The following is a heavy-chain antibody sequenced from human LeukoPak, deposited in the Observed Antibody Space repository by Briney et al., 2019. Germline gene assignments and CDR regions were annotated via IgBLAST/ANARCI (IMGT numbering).Heavy chain of an antibody. J-gene: IGHJ4*02. CDR2: IYHSGST. D-gene: IGHD1-26*01. CDR3: ARQPSYRYYFDY. V-gene: IGHV4-59*01. Sequence: PSETLSLTCTLSGGSISTYYWSWLRQPPGKGLEWIGYIYHSGSTNYNPSLKSRVTISVDTSKNQFSLKLSSVTAADTAVYYCARQPSYRYYFDYWGQGTLVTVSS. CDR1: GGSISTYY.